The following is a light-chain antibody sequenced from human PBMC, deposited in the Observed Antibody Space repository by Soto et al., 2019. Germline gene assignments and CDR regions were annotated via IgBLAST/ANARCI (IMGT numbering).Light chain of an antibody. Sequence: DIVMTQSPATLSVSLGERATLSCRASQIVSSNLAWYQQKPGQAPRLLIYGASTRATGIPARFSGSGSGTEFTLTISSLQSEDFAVYYCQQYNNWPPYTFGQGTKLEIK. CDR3: QQYNNWPPYT. V-gene: IGKV3-15*01. CDR2: GAS. CDR1: QIVSSN. J-gene: IGKJ2*01.